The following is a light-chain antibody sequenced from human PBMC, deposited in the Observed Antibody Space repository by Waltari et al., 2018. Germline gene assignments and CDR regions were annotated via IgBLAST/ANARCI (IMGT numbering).Light chain of an antibody. Sequence: EVVMTQSPATLSVSPGERATLSCRASQSVSDNLAWYQQKPGQAPRLLIHGASTRAIGIPARFSGSGSGTEFTLTINSPQSEDFAVYYCQQSNNWPPTFGGGTKVEIK. CDR2: GAS. J-gene: IGKJ4*01. V-gene: IGKV3-15*01. CDR3: QQSNNWPPT. CDR1: QSVSDN.